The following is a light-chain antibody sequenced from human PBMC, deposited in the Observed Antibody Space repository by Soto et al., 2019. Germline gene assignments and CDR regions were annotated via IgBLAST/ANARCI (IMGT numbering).Light chain of an antibody. CDR3: QHYGFSLRT. Sequence: EIVLTQSPGTLSLSPGERATLSCRASQSVRGNYLAWYQQKPGQAPRLLISGASSRASGIPDRFSGSGSRTDFTLTISRLEPEDFAVYYCQHYGFSLRTFGQGSKVEI. J-gene: IGKJ1*01. V-gene: IGKV3-20*01. CDR1: QSVRGNY. CDR2: GAS.